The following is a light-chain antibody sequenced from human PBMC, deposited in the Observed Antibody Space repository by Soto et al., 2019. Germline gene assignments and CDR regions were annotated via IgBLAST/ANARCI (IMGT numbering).Light chain of an antibody. CDR1: QAIRND. V-gene: IGKV1-17*01. CDR3: QQSYNIPRT. Sequence: DIQMTQSPSSRSASVGDRFTITCRASQAIRNDLGWYQQKPAKAPKRLIYAASSLQSGVPSRFSGSGSGTEFTLTISSLQPDDFATYYCQQSYNIPRTFGQGTRLEIK. J-gene: IGKJ5*01. CDR2: AAS.